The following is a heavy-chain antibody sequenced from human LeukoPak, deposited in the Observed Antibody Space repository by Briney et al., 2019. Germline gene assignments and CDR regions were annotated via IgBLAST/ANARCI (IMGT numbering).Heavy chain of an antibody. D-gene: IGHD3-22*01. J-gene: IGHJ4*02. CDR2: INPNSGGT. CDR3: AIRGDYYDSSGYWDY. CDR1: GYTFTGYY. V-gene: IGHV1-2*06. Sequence: ASVKVSCKASGYTFTGYYMHWVRQAPGQGHEWMGRINPNSGGTNYAQKFQGRVTMTRDTSISTAYMALSRLRSDDTPVYYCAIRGDYYDSSGYWDYWGQGTLVTVSS.